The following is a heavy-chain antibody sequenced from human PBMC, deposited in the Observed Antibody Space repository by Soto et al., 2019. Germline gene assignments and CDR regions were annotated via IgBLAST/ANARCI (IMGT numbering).Heavy chain of an antibody. J-gene: IGHJ5*02. CDR2: INTGNGNT. V-gene: IGHV1-3*05. CDR3: ARDGFDP. Sequence: QVQLVQSGAEEKKPGASLKVSCKASGYSFTSYLIHWVRQVPGQSLEWMGCINTGNGNTKISQRFQGRVSITRDTSASTAYMELSSLRSEDTGVYYCARDGFDPWGQGTLVTVSS. CDR1: GYSFTSYL.